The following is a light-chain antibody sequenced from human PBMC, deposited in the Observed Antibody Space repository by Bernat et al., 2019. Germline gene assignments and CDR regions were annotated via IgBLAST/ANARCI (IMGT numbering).Light chain of an antibody. CDR3: QQYNNWPYT. CDR1: QSVNSSY. Sequence: EIVLTQSPGTLSLSPGERATLSCRASQSVNSSYLAWYQQKPGQAPRLLIYGASTRATGIPARFSGSGSGTEFTLTISSLQSEDFAVYYCQQYNNWPYTFGQGTKLEIK. CDR2: GAS. J-gene: IGKJ2*01. V-gene: IGKV3-15*01.